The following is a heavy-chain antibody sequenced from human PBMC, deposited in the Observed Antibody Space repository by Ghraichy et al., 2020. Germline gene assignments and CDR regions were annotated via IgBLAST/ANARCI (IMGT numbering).Heavy chain of an antibody. Sequence: GGSLRLSCAASGFTFSSYAMNWVRQAPGKGLEWVSAISGSGDNTYYADSVMGRFTISRDNSKNTVYLQMNSLRAEDTAVYYCAKVGAYSRSSRTDYRGQGTLVTVSS. V-gene: IGHV3-23*01. J-gene: IGHJ4*02. CDR2: ISGSGDNT. CDR1: GFTFSSYA. D-gene: IGHD6-6*01. CDR3: AKVGAYSRSSRTDY.